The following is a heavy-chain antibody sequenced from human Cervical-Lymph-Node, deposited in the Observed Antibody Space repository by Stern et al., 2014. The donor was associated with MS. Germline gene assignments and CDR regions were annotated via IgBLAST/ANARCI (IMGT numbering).Heavy chain of an antibody. CDR2: VYHTGSA. D-gene: IGHD2-2*01. CDR3: ARDQGFQLMNS. J-gene: IGHJ4*02. Sequence: QLQLQESGPGLVRPSGTLSLTCAVSGDSISNDNWWSWVRQPPGKGLEWIGEVYHTGSANYDPSLKIRVTISVDKSKNQFSLRLTSMTAADTAVYYCARDQGFQLMNSWGQGTLVIVSS. V-gene: IGHV4-4*02. CDR1: GDSISNDNW.